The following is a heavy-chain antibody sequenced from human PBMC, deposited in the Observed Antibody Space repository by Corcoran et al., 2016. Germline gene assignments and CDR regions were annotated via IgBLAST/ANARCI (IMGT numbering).Heavy chain of an antibody. CDR3: AGGRVGYNQGDY. CDR2: INHSGST. J-gene: IGHJ4*02. CDR1: GGSFSGYY. Sequence: QVQLQQWGAGLLKPSETLSLTCAVYGGSFSGYYWSWIRQPPGKGLEWIGEINHSGSTNYNPSLKSRVTISVDTSKNQFSLKLSSVTAADTAVYYGAGGRVGYNQGDYWGQGTLVTVSS. D-gene: IGHD5-18*01. V-gene: IGHV4-34*01.